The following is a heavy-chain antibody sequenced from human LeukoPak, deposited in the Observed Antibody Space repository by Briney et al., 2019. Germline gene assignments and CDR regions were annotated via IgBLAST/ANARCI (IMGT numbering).Heavy chain of an antibody. V-gene: IGHV1-46*01. D-gene: IGHD2-2*01. CDR1: GYTFTSSF. J-gene: IGHJ5*02. CDR2: INPSGGSP. Sequence: GASVKVSCKASGYTFTSSFMHWVRQAPGQGLEWMGIINPSGGSPTYAQKFQGRVTITRDTSTSTVYMELSSLRSEDTAMYYCARDSSSSSLADPWGQGTLVTVSS. CDR3: ARDSSSSSLADP.